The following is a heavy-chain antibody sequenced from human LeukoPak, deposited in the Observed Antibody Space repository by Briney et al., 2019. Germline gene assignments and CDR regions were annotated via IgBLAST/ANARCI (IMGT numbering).Heavy chain of an antibody. CDR3: ASASSGSGWPTIEY. J-gene: IGHJ4*02. D-gene: IGHD6-19*01. V-gene: IGHV4-59*08. CDR1: GGSISSYY. CDR2: IYYSGST. Sequence: SETLSLTCAVSGGSISSYYWTWIRQPPGKGLEWIGYIYYSGSTNYNPSLKSRVTISVDTSKNQFSLKLSSVTAADTAVYYCASASSGSGWPTIEYWGQGTLVTVSS.